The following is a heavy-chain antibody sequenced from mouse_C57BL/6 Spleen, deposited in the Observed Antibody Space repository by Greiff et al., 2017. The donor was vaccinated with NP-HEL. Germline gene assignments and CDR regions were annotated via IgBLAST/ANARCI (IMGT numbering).Heavy chain of an antibody. CDR3: ARGPSYYYGSSYWYFDV. CDR1: GFTFSDYG. J-gene: IGHJ1*03. Sequence: EVKLMESGGGLVKPGGSLKLSCAASGFTFSDYGMHWVRQAPEKGLEWVAYISSGSSTIYYADTVKGRFTISRDNAKNTLFLQMTSLRSEDTAMYYCARGPSYYYGSSYWYFDVWGTGTTVTVSS. D-gene: IGHD1-1*01. V-gene: IGHV5-17*01. CDR2: ISSGSSTI.